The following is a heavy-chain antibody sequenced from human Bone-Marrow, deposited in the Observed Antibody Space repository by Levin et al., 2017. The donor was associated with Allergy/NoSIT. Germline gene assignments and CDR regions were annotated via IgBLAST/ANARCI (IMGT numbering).Heavy chain of an antibody. V-gene: IGHV3-11*05. CDR1: GFTFSDSY. Sequence: GGSLRLSCAASGFTFSDSYMTWIRQAPGKGLEWLSYISSSGSLTNYADSVKGRFTISRDNAKNSVHLQMNSLRAEDTAVDYCARDEGSARNYYDYWGQGTLVTVSS. CDR2: ISSSGSLT. J-gene: IGHJ4*02. CDR3: ARDEGSARNYYDY. D-gene: IGHD6-19*01.